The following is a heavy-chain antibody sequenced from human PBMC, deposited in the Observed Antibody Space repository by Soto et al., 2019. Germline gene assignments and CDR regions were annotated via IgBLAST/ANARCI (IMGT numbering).Heavy chain of an antibody. J-gene: IGHJ6*02. CDR1: GFSFSDYY. D-gene: IGHD3-10*01. CDR3: ARTSGESQVGGFYYYALDV. Sequence: QVHLVESGGGLVKPGGSLRLSCAASGFSFSDYYMTWVRQAPGKGLEWVSDISSSSRHTNYADSVKGRFTISRDNAKKSLYLQMNSPGVEETAVYYCARTSGESQVGGFYYYALDVWGQGTTVTVSS. CDR2: ISSSSRHT. V-gene: IGHV3-11*06.